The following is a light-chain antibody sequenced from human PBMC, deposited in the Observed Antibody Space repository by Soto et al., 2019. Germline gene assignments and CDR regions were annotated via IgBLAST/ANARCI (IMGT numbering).Light chain of an antibody. J-gene: IGKJ1*01. CDR3: QQYNTYPGT. V-gene: IGKV1-5*03. CDR1: QSIDNW. CDR2: KAS. Sequence: DIQMTQSLSTLSASVGDRVTITCRASQSIDNWLAWYQQKPGKAPKLLIYKASSLESGVPSRFSGSGSGTEFNLTISSLQPDDFANYYCQQYNTYPGTFGQGTNVDIK.